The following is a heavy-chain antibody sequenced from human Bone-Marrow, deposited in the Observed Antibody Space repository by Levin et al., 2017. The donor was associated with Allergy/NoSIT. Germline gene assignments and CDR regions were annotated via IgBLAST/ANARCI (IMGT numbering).Heavy chain of an antibody. J-gene: IGHJ3*02. CDR2: ISYDGNNK. CDR3: AKVDGFGESLGAFDM. Sequence: SGGSLRLSCAVSGFTFSSYAMHWVRQAPGKGLEWVAVISYDGNNKYHADSVKGRFTISRDNSNNTLYLQMKSLRAEDTAFYYCAKVDGFGESLGAFDMWGQGTMVTVSS. CDR1: GFTFSSYA. D-gene: IGHD3-10*01. V-gene: IGHV3-30*18.